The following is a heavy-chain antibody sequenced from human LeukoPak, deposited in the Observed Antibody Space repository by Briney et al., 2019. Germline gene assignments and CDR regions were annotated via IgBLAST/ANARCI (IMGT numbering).Heavy chain of an antibody. CDR3: ARGEATVTELFDY. CDR2: ISSSGSTI. J-gene: IGHJ4*02. D-gene: IGHD4-17*01. CDR1: GFTFSSYE. Sequence: GGSLRLSCAASGFTFSSYEMNWVRQAPGKGLEWVSYISSSGSTIYYADSVKGRFTISRDNAKNSLYLQMNSLRAGDTAVYYCARGEATVTELFDYWGQGTLVTVSS. V-gene: IGHV3-48*03.